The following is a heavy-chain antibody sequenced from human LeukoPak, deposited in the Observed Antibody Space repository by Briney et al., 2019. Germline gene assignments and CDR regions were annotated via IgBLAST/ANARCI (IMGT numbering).Heavy chain of an antibody. CDR2: ISGSGGST. CDR3: ARQRGSYSFDF. D-gene: IGHD1-26*01. CDR1: GFTFSSYA. Sequence: GGSLRLSCAASGFTFSSYAMSWVRQAPGKGLEWVSAISGSGGSTYYADSVKGRFTISKDNTKNSLYLQMNSLRAEDTAVYYCARQRGSYSFDFWGQGTLVTVSS. J-gene: IGHJ4*02. V-gene: IGHV3-23*01.